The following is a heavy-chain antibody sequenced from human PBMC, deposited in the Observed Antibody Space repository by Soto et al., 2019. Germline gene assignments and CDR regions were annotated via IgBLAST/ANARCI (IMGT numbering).Heavy chain of an antibody. Sequence: ASVKVSCKASGYTFTSYAMHWVRQAPGQRLEWMGWINAGNGNTKYSQKFQGRVTITRDTSASTAYMELSSLRSEDTAVYYCARDVLAMVATPEPVDYGDHLDHYYYMDVWGKGTTVTVSS. CDR1: GYTFTSYA. D-gene: IGHD4-17*01. CDR3: ARDVLAMVATPEPVDYGDHLDHYYYMDV. CDR2: INAGNGNT. V-gene: IGHV1-3*01. J-gene: IGHJ6*03.